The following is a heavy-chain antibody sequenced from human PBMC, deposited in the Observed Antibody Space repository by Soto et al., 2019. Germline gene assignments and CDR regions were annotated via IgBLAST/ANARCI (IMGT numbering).Heavy chain of an antibody. V-gene: IGHV3-53*01. D-gene: IGHD5-12*01. CDR1: GFTVSSNY. J-gene: IGHJ6*02. Sequence: GGSLRLSCAASGFTVSSNYMSWVRQAPGKGLEWVSVIYSVGSTYYADSVKGRFTISRDNSKNTLYLQMNSLRAEDTAVYYCARGYDYYYYGMDVWGQGTTVTVSS. CDR3: ARGYDYYYYGMDV. CDR2: IYSVGST.